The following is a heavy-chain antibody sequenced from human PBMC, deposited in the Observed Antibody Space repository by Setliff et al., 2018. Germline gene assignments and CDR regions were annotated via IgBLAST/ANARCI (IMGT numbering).Heavy chain of an antibody. Sequence: GGSLRLSCAASGFTFSTYAMNWLRQAPGKGLEWVSYISSSSGLTYYADSVRGRFTISRDNSKNILYLQMNSLRPEDTAVYYCARFAKCGGHCWNDYWGQGTRVTVSS. V-gene: IGHV3-21*05. J-gene: IGHJ4*02. CDR3: ARFAKCGGHCWNDY. CDR1: GFTFSTYA. D-gene: IGHD2-21*02. CDR2: ISSSSGLT.